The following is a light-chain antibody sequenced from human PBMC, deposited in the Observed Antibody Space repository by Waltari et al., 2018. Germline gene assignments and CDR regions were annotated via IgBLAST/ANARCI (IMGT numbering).Light chain of an antibody. V-gene: IGKV4-1*01. CDR3: QQYYSIPPA. J-gene: IGKJ2*01. CDR1: QSVLYSSNNENY. Sequence: DIVMTQSPDSLAVSLGERATINCKSSQSVLYSSNNENYLAWYQQKPGQPPKLLIYWASARTSGVPDRFSGSGSGTDFTLTISSLQAEDVAVYYCQQYYSIPPAFGQGTKLEI. CDR2: WAS.